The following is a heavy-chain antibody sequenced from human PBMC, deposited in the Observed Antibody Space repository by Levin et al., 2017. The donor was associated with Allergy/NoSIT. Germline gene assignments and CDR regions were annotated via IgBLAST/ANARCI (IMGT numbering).Heavy chain of an antibody. V-gene: IGHV3-43*01. CDR3: AKDTDNTYSGGYLGGGTFDY. J-gene: IGHJ4*02. CDR2: ISWDGGST. Sequence: QAGGSLRLSCAASGFTFDDYTMHWVRQAPGKGLEWVSLISWDGGSTYYADSVKGRFTISRDNSKNSLYLQMNSLRTEDTALYYCAKDTDNTYSGGYLGGGTFDYWGQGTLVTVSS. CDR1: GFTFDDYT. D-gene: IGHD1-26*01.